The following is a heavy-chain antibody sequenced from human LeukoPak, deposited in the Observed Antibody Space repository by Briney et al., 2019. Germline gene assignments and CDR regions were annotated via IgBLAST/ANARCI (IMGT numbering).Heavy chain of an antibody. CDR2: IIPIFATT. D-gene: IGHD5-12*01. CDR1: GGTFSSYA. V-gene: IGHV1-69*13. CDR3: ARGKGYSGYDYCDY. Sequence: SVKVSCKASGGTFSSYAISWVRQAPGQGLEWMGGIIPIFATTNYAQKFQGRVTITADESTSTAYMELSSLRSEDTAVYYCARGKGYSGYDYCDYWGQGTLVTVSS. J-gene: IGHJ4*02.